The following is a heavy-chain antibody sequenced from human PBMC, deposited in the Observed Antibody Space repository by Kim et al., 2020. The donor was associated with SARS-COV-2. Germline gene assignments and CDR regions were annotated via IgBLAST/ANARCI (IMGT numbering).Heavy chain of an antibody. Sequence: SVQGQVTISADKSISTAYLQWSSLKASDTAMYYCARPSRPFVATIYYFDYWGQGTLVTVSS. D-gene: IGHD5-12*01. CDR3: ARPSRPFVATIYYFDY. V-gene: IGHV5-51*01. J-gene: IGHJ4*02.